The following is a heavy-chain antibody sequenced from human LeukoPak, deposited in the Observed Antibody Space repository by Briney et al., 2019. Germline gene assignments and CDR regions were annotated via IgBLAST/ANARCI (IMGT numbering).Heavy chain of an antibody. CDR3: ARGDTSGPPYYYYYGMDV. V-gene: IGHV3-9*01. CDR2: ISWSSGII. J-gene: IGHJ6*02. CDR1: GFIFDDHG. Sequence: PGGSLRLSCAASGFIFDDHGMHWVRQAPGKGLEWVSGISWSSGIIGYADSVKGRFTISRDNAKNSLYLQMNSLRAEDTAVYYCARGDTSGPPYYYYYGMDVWGQGTTVTVSS. D-gene: IGHD5-12*01.